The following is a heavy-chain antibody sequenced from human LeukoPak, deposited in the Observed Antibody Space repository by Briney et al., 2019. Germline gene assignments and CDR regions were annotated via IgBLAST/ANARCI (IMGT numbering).Heavy chain of an antibody. D-gene: IGHD3-10*01. CDR1: GFTFSSYV. CDR2: ISGSGGST. J-gene: IGHJ3*02. CDR3: AKGPSGSYYGFDM. Sequence: GGSLRLSCAASGFTFSSYVMSWVRQAPGKGLEWVSAISGSGGSTNFPDSVKGRFTISRDNSKNTLHLQMNSLRAEDTALYYCAKGPSGSYYGFDMWGGGTMVSVSS. V-gene: IGHV3-23*01.